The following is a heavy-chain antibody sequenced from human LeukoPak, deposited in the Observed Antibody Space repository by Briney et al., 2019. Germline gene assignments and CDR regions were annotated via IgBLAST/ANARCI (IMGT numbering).Heavy chain of an antibody. CDR2: IYYSGST. J-gene: IGHJ5*02. V-gene: IGHV4-31*03. CDR3: ARSIAARRRGWFDP. D-gene: IGHD6-6*01. Sequence: PSETLSLTCTVSGGSISSGGYYWSWIRQHPGKGLEWIGYIYYSGSTYYNPSLKSRVTISVDTSKNQFSLKLSSVTAADTAVYYCARSIAARRRGWFDPWGQGTLVTVSS. CDR1: GGSISSGGYY.